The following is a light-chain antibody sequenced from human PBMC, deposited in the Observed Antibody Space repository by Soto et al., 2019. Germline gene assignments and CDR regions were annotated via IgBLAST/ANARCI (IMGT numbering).Light chain of an antibody. J-gene: IGKJ1*01. CDR3: LHTYSYPRT. Sequence: DIQMTQSPSSVSASVGDRVTITCRASQGIGDRLAGYEQRPGKVPQLVVYFASTLPSRVPSRFSASGSGAEFILTINPLQPEDFATYYGLHTYSYPRTCGRGTKVEVK. CDR1: QGIGDR. CDR2: FAS. V-gene: IGKV1-12*01.